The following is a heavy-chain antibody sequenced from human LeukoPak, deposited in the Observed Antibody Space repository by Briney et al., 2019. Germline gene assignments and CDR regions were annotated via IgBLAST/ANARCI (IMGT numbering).Heavy chain of an antibody. V-gene: IGHV1-2*02. Sequence: ASVKVSCKASGYTFTAYYMNWVRQAPGQGLEWMGWINPNSGGTNYAQNFQGRVTMTRDTSISTVYMELNSLRSDDTAVYYCARRLTGFDYWGQGTQVTVSS. J-gene: IGHJ4*02. CDR2: INPNSGGT. D-gene: IGHD7-27*01. CDR3: ARRLTGFDY. CDR1: GYTFTAYY.